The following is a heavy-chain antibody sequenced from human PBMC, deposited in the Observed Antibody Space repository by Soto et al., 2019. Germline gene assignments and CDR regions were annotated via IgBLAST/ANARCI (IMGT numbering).Heavy chain of an antibody. Sequence: QVQLQQWGAGLLKPSENLSLTCAVYGGSFSGYYWSWIRQPPGKGLEWIGEINHSGSTNYNPSLKMRVTISVDTSKNQFSLNLSCVTAADTAVYYCAREWSRSWYKLAGWFDPWGQGTLVTVSS. CDR1: GGSFSGYY. D-gene: IGHD6-13*01. V-gene: IGHV4-34*01. CDR2: INHSGST. J-gene: IGHJ5*02. CDR3: AREWSRSWYKLAGWFDP.